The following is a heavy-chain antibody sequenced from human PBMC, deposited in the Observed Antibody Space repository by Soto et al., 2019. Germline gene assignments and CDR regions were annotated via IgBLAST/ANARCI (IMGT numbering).Heavy chain of an antibody. J-gene: IGHJ5*02. CDR1: GFSISSGYF. V-gene: IGHV4-38-2*02. Sequence: SETLSLTCAVSGFSISSGYFRGWIRQPPGKGPEWLGSIYHSGTTYYNPSVKGRVTISVDTSKNQFSLKMSSVTAADTAVYYCARDSSGYYWFDPWGQGTLVTVSS. D-gene: IGHD3-22*01. CDR3: ARDSSGYYWFDP. CDR2: IYHSGTT.